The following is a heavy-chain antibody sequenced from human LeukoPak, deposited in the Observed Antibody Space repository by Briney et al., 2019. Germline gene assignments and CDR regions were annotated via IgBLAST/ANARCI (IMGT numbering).Heavy chain of an antibody. D-gene: IGHD3-10*01. CDR1: GGSISSYY. CDR3: ARSRRNYGSGSYTIDY. V-gene: IGHV4-59*01. Sequence: SETLSLTCTVSGGSISSYYWSWIRQPPGKGLEWIGYIYYSGSTNYNPSLKSRVTISVDTPKNQFSLKLSSVTAADTAVYYCARSRRNYGSGSYTIDYWGQGTLVTVSS. J-gene: IGHJ4*02. CDR2: IYYSGST.